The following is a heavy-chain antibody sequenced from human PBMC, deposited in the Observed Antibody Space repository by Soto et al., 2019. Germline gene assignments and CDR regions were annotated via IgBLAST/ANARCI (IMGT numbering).Heavy chain of an antibody. CDR1: GGSISSGDYY. V-gene: IGHV4-61*08. Sequence: SETLSLTCTVSGGSISSGDYYWSWIRQPPGKGQEWIGYIYYSGSPNYNPSLNSRATISSDTSKNQFSLKLSSVTAADTAVYYCARDSEYCSGGSCSASGWFDAWGQGTLVTVSS. CDR3: ARDSEYCSGGSCSASGWFDA. J-gene: IGHJ5*02. D-gene: IGHD2-15*01. CDR2: IYYSGSP.